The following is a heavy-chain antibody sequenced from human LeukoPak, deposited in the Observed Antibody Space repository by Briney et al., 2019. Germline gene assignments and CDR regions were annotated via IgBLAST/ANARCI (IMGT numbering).Heavy chain of an antibody. V-gene: IGHV3-23*01. J-gene: IGHJ6*02. CDR1: GFTFSNYV. Sequence: GGSLRLSCAASGFTFSNYVMSWVRQASGKGLEWVSGIFGSGGSTYYANSVKGRFTISKDNSKNTLFLEVNSLRAEDTAVYYCAKGSVWGQGTTVTVS. CDR2: IFGSGGST. CDR3: AKGSV.